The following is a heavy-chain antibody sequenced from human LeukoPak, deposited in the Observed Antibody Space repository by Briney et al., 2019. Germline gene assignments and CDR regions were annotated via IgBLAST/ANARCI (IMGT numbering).Heavy chain of an antibody. J-gene: IGHJ4*02. CDR2: ISGSGGST. V-gene: IGHV3-23*01. CDR1: GFTFSSYA. CDR3: AKVFEVVAATSPSDY. Sequence: GGSLRLSCAASGFTFSSYAMSWVRQAPGKGLEWVAAISGSGGSTYYADSVKGRFTISRDNSKTALYLQMNSLRAEDTAVYYCAKVFEVVAATSPSDYWGQGTLVTVSS. D-gene: IGHD2-15*01.